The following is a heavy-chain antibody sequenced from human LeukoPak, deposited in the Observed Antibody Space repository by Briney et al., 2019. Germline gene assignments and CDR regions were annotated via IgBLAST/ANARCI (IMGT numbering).Heavy chain of an antibody. V-gene: IGHV1-18*01. CDR1: GYTFTSYG. D-gene: IGHD3-10*01. CDR2: ISAYNGNT. Sequence: ASVKVSCKASGYTFTSYGISWVRQAPGQGLEWMGWISAYNGNTNYAQKLLGRVTMTTDTSTSTAYMELRSLRSDDTAVYYCARDGLKEPPNRFGELLFDYWGQGTLVTVSS. CDR3: ARDGLKEPPNRFGELLFDY. J-gene: IGHJ4*02.